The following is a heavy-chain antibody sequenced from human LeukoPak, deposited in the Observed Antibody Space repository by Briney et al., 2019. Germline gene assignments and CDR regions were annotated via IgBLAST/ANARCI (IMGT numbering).Heavy chain of an antibody. V-gene: IGHV4-38-2*02. CDR3: ARRTNYDFWADAFDI. Sequence: SETLSLTCTVSGYSISSGYYWGWIRQPPGKGLEWIGSIYHSGSTYYNPSLKSRVTISVDTSKNQFSLKLSSVTAADTAVYYCARRTNYDFWADAFDIWGQGTMVTVSS. CDR2: IYHSGST. J-gene: IGHJ3*02. CDR1: GYSISSGYY. D-gene: IGHD3-3*01.